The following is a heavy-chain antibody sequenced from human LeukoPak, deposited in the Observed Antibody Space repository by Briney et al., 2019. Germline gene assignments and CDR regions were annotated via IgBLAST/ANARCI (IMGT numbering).Heavy chain of an antibody. J-gene: IGHJ6*03. CDR2: ISTTGGST. V-gene: IGHV3-23*01. CDR1: GITFSSYG. CDR3: AKNGDRGAYCSGGSCYPYYYYYMDV. Sequence: GGTLRLSCAASGITFSSYGMSWVRQAPGKGLEWVSAISTTGGSTYYADSVKGRFTVSRDNSKNTLYLQMNSLRAEDTAIYYCAKNGDRGAYCSGGSCYPYYYYYMDVWGKGTTVTVSS. D-gene: IGHD2-15*01.